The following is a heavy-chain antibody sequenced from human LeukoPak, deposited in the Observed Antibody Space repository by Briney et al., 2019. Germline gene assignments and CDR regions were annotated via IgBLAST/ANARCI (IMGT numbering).Heavy chain of an antibody. CDR1: GGSISSSSYY. CDR2: IYYSGST. Sequence: SETLSLTCTVSGGSISSSSYYWGWIRQPPGKGLEWIVSIYYSGSTYYNPSLKSRVTISVDTSKNQFSLKLSSVTAADTAVYYCAIRGDYYDSSGYYFYWYFDLWGRGTLVTVSS. V-gene: IGHV4-39*01. J-gene: IGHJ2*01. D-gene: IGHD3-22*01. CDR3: AIRGDYYDSSGYYFYWYFDL.